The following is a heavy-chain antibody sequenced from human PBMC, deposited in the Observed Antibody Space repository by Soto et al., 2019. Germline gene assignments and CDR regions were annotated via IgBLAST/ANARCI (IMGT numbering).Heavy chain of an antibody. J-gene: IGHJ4*02. CDR2: IYYSGST. CDR1: GGSISSGGYY. CDR3: AREGGIVGATAADY. D-gene: IGHD1-26*01. Sequence: QVQLQESGPGLFQPSQTLSLSFTVSGGSISSGGYYWSWIRQHPGKGLEWIGYIYYSGSTYYNPSLKSRVTISVDTSKNQFSLKLSAVTAADTAVYYCAREGGIVGATAADYWGQGTLVTVSP. V-gene: IGHV4-31*03.